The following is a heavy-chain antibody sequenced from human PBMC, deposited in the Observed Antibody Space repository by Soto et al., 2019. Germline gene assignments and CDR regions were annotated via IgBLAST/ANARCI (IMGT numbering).Heavy chain of an antibody. Sequence: GGSLRLSCAASGFTFSSYAMSWVRQAPGKGLEWVSAISGSGGSTYYADSVKGRFTISRDNSKNTLYLQMNSLRAEDTAVYYCAKDPSPRYCSGGSCYYFHYWGQGTLATVYS. D-gene: IGHD2-15*01. J-gene: IGHJ4*02. CDR1: GFTFSSYA. V-gene: IGHV3-23*01. CDR2: ISGSGGST. CDR3: AKDPSPRYCSGGSCYYFHY.